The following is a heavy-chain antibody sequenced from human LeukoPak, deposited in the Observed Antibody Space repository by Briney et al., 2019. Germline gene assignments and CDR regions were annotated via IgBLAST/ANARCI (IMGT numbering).Heavy chain of an antibody. V-gene: IGHV3-7*01. J-gene: IGHJ5*02. CDR1: GFTFSSYW. CDR3: ARETVLGYCSGGSCYRGYNWFDP. Sequence: GGSLRLSCAASGFTFSSYWMSWVRQAPGKGLEWVANIKQDGSEKYYADSVKGRFTISRDNAKNSLYLQMNSLRAEDTAVYYCARETVLGYCSGGSCYRGYNWFDPWGQGTLVTVSS. CDR2: IKQDGSEK. D-gene: IGHD2-15*01.